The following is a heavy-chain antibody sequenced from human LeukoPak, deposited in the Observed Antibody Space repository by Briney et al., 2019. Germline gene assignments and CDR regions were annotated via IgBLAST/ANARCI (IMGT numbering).Heavy chain of an antibody. CDR1: GFTFSSYA. V-gene: IGHV3-30-3*01. D-gene: IGHD1-7*01. CDR3: ARCGITGTIYYYYGMDV. J-gene: IGHJ6*02. CDR2: ISYDGSNK. Sequence: GGSLRLSCAASGFTFSSYAMHWVRQAPGKGLEWVAVISYDGSNKYYADPVKGRFTISRDNSKNTLYLQMNSLRAEDTAVYYCARCGITGTIYYYYGMDVWGQGTTVTVSS.